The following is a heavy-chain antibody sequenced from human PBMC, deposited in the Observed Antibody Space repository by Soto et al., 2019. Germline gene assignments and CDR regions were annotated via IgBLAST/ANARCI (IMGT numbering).Heavy chain of an antibody. Sequence: PGESLKISCKGSGYSFTTYWITWVRQMPGKGLEWMGRIDPSDSYTNYSPSLQSHVTISSDKSITTAYLQWNSLKASDTAIYYCAGTTPTIAPSGTRYYYAMDVWGQGTTVTVSS. CDR1: GYSFTTYW. V-gene: IGHV5-10-1*01. J-gene: IGHJ6*02. CDR3: AGTTPTIAPSGTRYYYAMDV. D-gene: IGHD6-13*01. CDR2: IDPSDSYT.